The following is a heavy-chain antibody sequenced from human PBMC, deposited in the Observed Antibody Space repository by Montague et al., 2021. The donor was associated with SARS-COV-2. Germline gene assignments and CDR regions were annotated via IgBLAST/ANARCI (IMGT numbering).Heavy chain of an antibody. Sequence: SLRFSCAASGFTFSNYAMSWVRLAPGKGLEWVSIISDSGGITYYADSVKGRFTISRDNSKNTLYLQMNSLRAEDTAVFYCAKKVVGPTNNWFDPWGQGTLGTVSS. J-gene: IGHJ5*02. CDR3: AKKVVGPTNNWFDP. D-gene: IGHD1-14*01. CDR1: GFTFSNYA. V-gene: IGHV3-23*01. CDR2: ISDSGGIT.